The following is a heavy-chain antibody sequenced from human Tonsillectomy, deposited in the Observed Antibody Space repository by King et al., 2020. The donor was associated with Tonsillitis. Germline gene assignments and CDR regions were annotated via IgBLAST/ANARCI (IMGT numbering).Heavy chain of an antibody. CDR1: GFTFSGYW. J-gene: IGHJ4*02. D-gene: IGHD6-19*01. Sequence: VQLVESGGGLVQPGGSLRLSCAVSGFTFSGYWMTWVRQAPGKGLEWVATIKKDGSENNYVDSVKGRFTISRDNAKNSLYLQMNNLRVEDTAVYYCARRSAWLVDDWRQGTLVTVSS. CDR2: IKKDGSEN. V-gene: IGHV3-7*01. CDR3: ARRSAWLVDD.